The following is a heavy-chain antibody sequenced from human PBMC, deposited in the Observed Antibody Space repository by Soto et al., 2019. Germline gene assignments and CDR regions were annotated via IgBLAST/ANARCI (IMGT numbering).Heavy chain of an antibody. V-gene: IGHV4-39*01. D-gene: IGHD2-21*01. J-gene: IGHJ6*02. CDR2: MFYSGLT. CDR1: GYSVTSSDYY. Sequence: SETLSLTCSVSGYSVTSSDYYWAWIRQPPGRGLEWIGSMFYSGLTYYNPSLKSRVTLSVDTSKNQFSVRLNSVTAADTAVYYCAPLSVSLSGPYGIHVWGQGTTVTVS. CDR3: APLSVSLSGPYGIHV.